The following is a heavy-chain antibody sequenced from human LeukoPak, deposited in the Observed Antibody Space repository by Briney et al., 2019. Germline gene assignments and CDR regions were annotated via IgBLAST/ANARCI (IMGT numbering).Heavy chain of an antibody. V-gene: IGHV1-18*01. CDR1: GYTFTSYG. J-gene: IGHJ4*02. D-gene: IGHD3-22*01. CDR3: ARVPNYYDSSGYYGD. Sequence: ASVKVSCKASGYTFTSYGISWVRQAPGQGLEWMGWISAYNGNTNYAQKLQGRVTMTTDTSTGTAYMELRSLRSDDTAVYYCARVPNYYDSSGYYGDWGQGTLVTVSS. CDR2: ISAYNGNT.